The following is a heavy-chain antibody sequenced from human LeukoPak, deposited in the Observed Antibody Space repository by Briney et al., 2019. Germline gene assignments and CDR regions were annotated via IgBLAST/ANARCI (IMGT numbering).Heavy chain of an antibody. V-gene: IGHV5-51*01. CDR3: ARRSTLDLDYGDYEGAFDY. D-gene: IGHD4-17*01. Sequence: LAESLNISCKGSGYTFTSYWIAWVRQMPGKGLEWMGIIYPGDSDTRYSPSFQGHFTISADKSISIAYLQSSSLKASDTAMYYCARRSTLDLDYGDYEGAFDYWGQGTLVTVSS. CDR2: IYPGDSDT. CDR1: GYTFTSYW. J-gene: IGHJ4*02.